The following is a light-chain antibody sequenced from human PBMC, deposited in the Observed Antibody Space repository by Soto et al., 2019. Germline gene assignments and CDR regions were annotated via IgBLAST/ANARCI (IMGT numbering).Light chain of an antibody. CDR1: SSDVGSYNL. CDR2: EVS. Sequence: QSALTQPASLSGSPGQSITISCTGTSSDVGSYNLVSWYQQHPGKAPKFMIYEVSKRPSGVSNRFSGSKSGNTASLTISGLQAEDEADYYCCSYAGSSSYVFGTGTKVTVL. CDR3: CSYAGSSSYV. V-gene: IGLV2-23*02. J-gene: IGLJ1*01.